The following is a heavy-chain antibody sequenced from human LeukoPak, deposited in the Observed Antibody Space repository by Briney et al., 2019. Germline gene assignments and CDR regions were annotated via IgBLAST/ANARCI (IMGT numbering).Heavy chain of an antibody. D-gene: IGHD5-18*01. CDR1: GGTFSSYA. CDR3: TRSRLGALRGYSPFRY. CDR2: IIPIFGTA. V-gene: IGHV1-69*05. Sequence: ASVKVSCKASGGTFSSYAISWVRHAPGQGLEWMGGIIPIFGTANYAQKFQGRVTITTDESTSTAYMELSSLRSEDTAVYYCTRSRLGALRGYSPFRYWGQGTLVTVSS. J-gene: IGHJ4*02.